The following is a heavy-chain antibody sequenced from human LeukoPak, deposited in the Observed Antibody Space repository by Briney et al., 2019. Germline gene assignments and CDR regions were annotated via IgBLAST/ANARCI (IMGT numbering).Heavy chain of an antibody. CDR3: ASKYCSGGSCYTNWFDP. V-gene: IGHV3-21*01. CDR1: GFTFSSYS. Sequence: PGGSLRLSCAASGFTFSSYSMNWVRQAPGKGLEWVSSISSSSSYIYYADSVKGRFTISRDNAKNTLYLQMNSLRAEDTAVYYCASKYCSGGSCYTNWFDPWGQGTLVTVSS. CDR2: ISSSSSYI. J-gene: IGHJ5*02. D-gene: IGHD2-15*01.